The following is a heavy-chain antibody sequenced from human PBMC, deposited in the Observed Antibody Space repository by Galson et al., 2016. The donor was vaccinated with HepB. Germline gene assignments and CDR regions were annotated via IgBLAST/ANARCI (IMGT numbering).Heavy chain of an antibody. CDR3: ARRMLVGAGFDY. CDR2: IHQDGGQR. CDR1: GFTFSSFW. D-gene: IGHD1-26*01. Sequence: SLRLSCAASGFTFSSFWMSWVRQAPGKGLEWEANIHQDGGQRYYGDSVKGRFTVSRDNAKTSLYLHMNSLRVDDTALYYFARRMLVGAGFDYWGQGALVTVSS. V-gene: IGHV3-7*04. J-gene: IGHJ4*02.